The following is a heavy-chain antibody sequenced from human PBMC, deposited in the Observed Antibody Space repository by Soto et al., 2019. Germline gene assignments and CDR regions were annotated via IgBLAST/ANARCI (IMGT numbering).Heavy chain of an antibody. D-gene: IGHD3-16*01. CDR1: GGTFSSYA. J-gene: IGHJ5*02. CDR3: ARDGVPYNWFDP. CDR2: IIPIFGTA. Sequence: SVKVSCKASGGTFSSYAISWVRQAPGQGLEWMGGIIPIFGTANYAQRFQGRVTITADESTSTAYMELSSLRSEDTAVYYCARDGVPYNWFDPWGQGTLVTVSS. V-gene: IGHV1-69*13.